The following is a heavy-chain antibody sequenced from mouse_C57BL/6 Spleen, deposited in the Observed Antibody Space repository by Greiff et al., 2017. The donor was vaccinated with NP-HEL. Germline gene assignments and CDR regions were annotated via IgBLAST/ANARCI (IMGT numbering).Heavy chain of an antibody. D-gene: IGHD2-3*01. CDR3: AVTGIYDGYYNYAMDY. Sequence: QVQLQQPGAELVRPGSSVKLSCKASGYTFTSYWMDWVKQRPGQGLEWIGNIYPSDSETHYNQKFKDKATLTVDKSSSTAYMQISSLTSEDAAVYYCAVTGIYDGYYNYAMDYWGQGTSVTVSS. CDR1: GYTFTSYW. CDR2: IYPSDSET. V-gene: IGHV1-61*01. J-gene: IGHJ4*01.